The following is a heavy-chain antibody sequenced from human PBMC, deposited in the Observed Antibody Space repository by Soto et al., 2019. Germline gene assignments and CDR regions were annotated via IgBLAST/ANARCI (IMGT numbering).Heavy chain of an antibody. Sequence: PGGSLRLSCVASGFTFSSYWMSWVRQAPGKGLEWVANIKQDGSEKYYVDSVKGRFTISRDNAKNSLYLQMNSLRAEDTAVYYCARSWGVVAPFDYWGQGTLVTVSA. CDR3: ARSWGVVAPFDY. CDR2: IKQDGSEK. D-gene: IGHD3-22*01. J-gene: IGHJ4*02. CDR1: GFTFSSYW. V-gene: IGHV3-7*01.